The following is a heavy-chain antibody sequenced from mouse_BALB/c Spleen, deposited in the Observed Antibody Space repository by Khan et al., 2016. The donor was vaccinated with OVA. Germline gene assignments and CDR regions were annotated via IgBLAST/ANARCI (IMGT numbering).Heavy chain of an antibody. CDR2: VSTGGGYT. V-gene: IGHV5-6*01. Sequence: EVELVESGGDLVKPGGSLKLSCAASGFTFSTYGMSWVRPTPDKRLEWVATVSTGGGYTYYPDSVKGRFTISRDTAKNTLYLQMSGRKSEDKAMFYGTRIAYYYESEGFAYWGQGTLVTVSA. D-gene: IGHD1-1*01. CDR3: TRIAYYYESEGFAY. CDR1: GFTFSTYG. J-gene: IGHJ3*01.